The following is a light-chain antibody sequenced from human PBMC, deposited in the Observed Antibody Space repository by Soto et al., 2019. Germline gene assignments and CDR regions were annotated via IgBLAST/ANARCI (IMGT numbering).Light chain of an antibody. V-gene: IGKV3-20*01. Sequence: ESVLTQSPGTLSLSPGEIATLSCRASQSVSSNYFAWYQQKPGQAHRRLIYVVSSRATGIPDRCSGSGSVSDFAITISRLAPEECAVDYCEQYGTSPRTIGQGNKVELK. CDR3: EQYGTSPRT. CDR1: QSVSSNY. CDR2: VVS. J-gene: IGKJ1*01.